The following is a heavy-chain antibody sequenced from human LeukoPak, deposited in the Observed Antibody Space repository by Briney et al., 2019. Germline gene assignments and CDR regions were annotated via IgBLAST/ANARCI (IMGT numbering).Heavy chain of an antibody. CDR3: VRGPSSGYSSSWYWGDY. CDR1: GGSFSGYY. V-gene: IGHV4-34*01. J-gene: IGHJ4*02. CDR2: INHSGST. Sequence: SETLSLTCAVYGGSFSGYYWSWIRQPPGKGLEWIGEINHSGSTNYNPSLKSRVTISVDTSKNQFSLKLSSVTAADTAVYYCVRGPSSGYSSSWYWGDYWGQGTLVTVSS. D-gene: IGHD6-13*01.